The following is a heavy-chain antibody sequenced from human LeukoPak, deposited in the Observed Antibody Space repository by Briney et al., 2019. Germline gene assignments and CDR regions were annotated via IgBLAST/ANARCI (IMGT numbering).Heavy chain of an antibody. J-gene: IGHJ4*02. CDR3: AKDSRDYDILTGYYF. CDR1: GFTFSDYY. Sequence: GGSLRLSCAASGFTFSDYYMSWIRQAPGKGLEWVSYISSSGSTIYYADSVKGRFTISRDNAKNSLYLQMNSLRAEDTAVYYCAKDSRDYDILTGYYFWGQGTLVTVSS. CDR2: ISSSGSTI. V-gene: IGHV3-11*01. D-gene: IGHD3-9*01.